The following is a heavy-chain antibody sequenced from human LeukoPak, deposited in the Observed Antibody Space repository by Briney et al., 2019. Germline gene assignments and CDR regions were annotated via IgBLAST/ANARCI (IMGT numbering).Heavy chain of an antibody. CDR1: GFTFTVYY. CDR3: ARAGVWDYSDTSGYHNGAFDI. J-gene: IGHJ3*02. CDR2: IDPNSGVT. V-gene: IGHV1-2*02. Sequence: ASVKVSCKASGFTFTVYYIHWVRQAPGQGLEWLGWIDPNSGVTNYAQRFQGRVAMTRDTSISTAYMELSRLRSDDTALYYCARAGVWDYSDTSGYHNGAFDIWGQGTMVTVSS. D-gene: IGHD3-22*01.